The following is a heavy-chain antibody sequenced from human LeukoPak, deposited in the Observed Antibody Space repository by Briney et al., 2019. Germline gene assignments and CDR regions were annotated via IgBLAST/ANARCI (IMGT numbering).Heavy chain of an antibody. V-gene: IGHV4-39*07. J-gene: IGHJ6*02. CDR1: GGSISSSSYY. CDR3: ARVEEEYGMDV. CDR2: IYYSGST. Sequence: SETLSLTCTVSGGSISSSSYYWGWIRQPPGMGLEWIGNIYYSGSTYYNPSLKSRVAISVDTSKNQFSLRLSSVTAADTAVYYCARVEEEYGMDVWGQGTTVTVSS.